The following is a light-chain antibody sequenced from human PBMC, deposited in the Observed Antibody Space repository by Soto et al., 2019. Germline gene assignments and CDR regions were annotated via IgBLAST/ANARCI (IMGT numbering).Light chain of an antibody. J-gene: IGKJ4*01. Sequence: IVMTQSPATLSVSTGERATLSCRASQSVSSNLAWYQQKPGQAPRLLIYGASTRATGIPARFSGSGSGTEFTLTISSLQSEDFAVYYCQQYNNWPRTFGGGTKVDIK. V-gene: IGKV3-15*01. CDR3: QQYNNWPRT. CDR2: GAS. CDR1: QSVSSN.